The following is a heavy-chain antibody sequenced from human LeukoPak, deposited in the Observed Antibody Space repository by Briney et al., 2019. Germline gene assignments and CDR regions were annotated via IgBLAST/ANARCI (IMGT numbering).Heavy chain of an antibody. J-gene: IGHJ4*02. D-gene: IGHD2-15*01. CDR2: IHYSGST. V-gene: IGHV4-59*02. Sequence: SETLSLTCTVSGGSVSSYYWSWIRQPPGKGLEWIGYIHYSGSTIYNPSLKSRVTISEDTSKGQFSLKLTSVSAADTAVYYCARGSGGSCYDYWGQGTLVTVSS. CDR3: ARGSGGSCYDY. CDR1: GGSVSSYY.